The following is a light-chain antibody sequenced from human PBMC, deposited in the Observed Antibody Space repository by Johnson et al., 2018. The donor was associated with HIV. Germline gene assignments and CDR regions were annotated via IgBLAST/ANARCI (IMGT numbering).Light chain of an antibody. Sequence: QFVLTQPPSVSAAPGQNVTISCSGSSSDMGNYAVSWYQQLPGTAPKLLIYENNKRPSGIPDRFSGSKSGTSATLGITGLQTGDEADYYCGTWDSSLSVYVFGTGTKVTVL. J-gene: IGLJ1*01. V-gene: IGLV1-51*02. CDR1: SSDMGNYA. CDR3: GTWDSSLSVYV. CDR2: ENN.